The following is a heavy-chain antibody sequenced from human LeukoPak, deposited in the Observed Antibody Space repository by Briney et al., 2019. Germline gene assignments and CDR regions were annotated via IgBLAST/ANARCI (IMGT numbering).Heavy chain of an antibody. D-gene: IGHD3-16*01. V-gene: IGHV1-46*01. CDR2: INPSGGST. CDR1: GYTFTSYY. Sequence: ASVKVSCKASGYTFTSYYMHWVRQAPGQGLEWVGIINPSGGSTSYAQKFQGRVTMTRDTSTSTVYMELSSLRSEDTAVYYCARTPGGTYLFDYWGQGTLVTVSS. CDR3: ARTPGGTYLFDY. J-gene: IGHJ4*02.